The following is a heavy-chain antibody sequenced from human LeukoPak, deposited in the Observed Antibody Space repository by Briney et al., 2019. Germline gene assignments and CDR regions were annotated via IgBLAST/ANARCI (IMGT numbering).Heavy chain of an antibody. CDR1: GYTLTELS. CDR2: FDPEDGET. CDR3: AFSGYSYGYSFDY. J-gene: IGHJ4*02. V-gene: IGHV1-24*01. Sequence: ASVKVSCKVSGYTLTELSMQWVRQAPGKGLEWMGGFDPEDGETIYAQKFQGRVTMTEDTSTDTAYMELSSLRSEDTAVYYCAFSGYSYGYSFDYWGQGTRVSVSS. D-gene: IGHD5-18*01.